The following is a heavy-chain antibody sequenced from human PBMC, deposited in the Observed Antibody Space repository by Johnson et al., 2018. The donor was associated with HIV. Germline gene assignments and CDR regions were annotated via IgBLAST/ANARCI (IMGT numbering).Heavy chain of an antibody. CDR1: GFTFDDYA. Sequence: VQLVESGGGLVQPGRSLRLSCADSGFTFDDYAMNWVRQAPGKGLEWVSGISWNSGSIGYADSVKGRFTISRDNAKNSLYLQMNSLRAEDTAVYYCAKDTYYDDSSGYYRDAFDIWGQGTMVTVSS. D-gene: IGHD3-22*01. J-gene: IGHJ3*02. CDR3: AKDTYYDDSSGYYRDAFDI. V-gene: IGHV3-9*01. CDR2: ISWNSGSI.